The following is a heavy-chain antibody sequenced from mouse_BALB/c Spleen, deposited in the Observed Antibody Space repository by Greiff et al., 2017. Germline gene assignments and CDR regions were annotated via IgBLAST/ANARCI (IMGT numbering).Heavy chain of an antibody. D-gene: IGHD2-4*01. CDR3: ARWDYDPWFAY. V-gene: IGHV14-3*02. Sequence: EVQLQESGAELVKPGASVKLSCTASGFNIKDTYMHWVKQRPEQGLEWIGRIDPANGNTKYDPKFQGKATITADTSSNTAYLQLSSLTSEDTAVYYCARWDYDPWFAYWGQGTLVTVSA. CDR2: IDPANGNT. CDR1: GFNIKDTY. J-gene: IGHJ3*01.